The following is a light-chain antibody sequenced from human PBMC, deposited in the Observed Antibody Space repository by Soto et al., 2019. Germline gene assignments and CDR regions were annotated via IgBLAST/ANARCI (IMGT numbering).Light chain of an antibody. CDR1: QSVGTN. Sequence: EIVMTQSPATLSLSPCERATLSWRASQSVGTNLAWYQQKPGQAPRLLIYDASTRATGLPARFSGRVSGAEFTLTISSLQSEDFAVYYCQHYNNWPLTFGAGTKVDIK. J-gene: IGKJ4*01. CDR2: DAS. CDR3: QHYNNWPLT. V-gene: IGKV3-15*01.